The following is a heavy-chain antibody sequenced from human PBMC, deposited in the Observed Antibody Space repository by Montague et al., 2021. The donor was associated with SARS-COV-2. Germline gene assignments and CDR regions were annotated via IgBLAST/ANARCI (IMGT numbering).Heavy chain of an antibody. V-gene: IGHV3-11*03. J-gene: IGHJ4*02. CDR3: ARMDYGDPNSGYYFDN. CDR2: LSATTGYT. Sequence: RLSWSASGFTFRDYYMGWIRQAPGKGLEWISYLSATTGYTNNADSVKGRFTISRDNAKNSLFLYMNSLRAEDTAVYYCARMDYGDPNSGYYFDNWGLGTPVTVSS. CDR1: GFTFRDYY. D-gene: IGHD4-17*01.